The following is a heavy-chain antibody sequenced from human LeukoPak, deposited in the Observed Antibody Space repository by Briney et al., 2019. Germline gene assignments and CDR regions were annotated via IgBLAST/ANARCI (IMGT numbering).Heavy chain of an antibody. CDR2: ISHIGRT. D-gene: IGHD2-2*01. CDR1: GDSFSSHY. Sequence: SETLSLTCAVSGDSFSSHYWTWIRQSPGTGLEWIGYISHIGRTNYNPSLKSRVTISGDTSKNQFSLNLSSVTAADTAVYYCARSVVVVPSTAFDSWGQGTLVTVSS. V-gene: IGHV4-59*11. J-gene: IGHJ4*02. CDR3: ARSVVVVPSTAFDS.